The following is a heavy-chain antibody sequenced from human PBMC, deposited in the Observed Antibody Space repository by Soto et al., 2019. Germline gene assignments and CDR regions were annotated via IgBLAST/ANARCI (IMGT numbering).Heavy chain of an antibody. V-gene: IGHV3-33*01. Sequence: QVQLVESGGGVVQPGRSLRLSCAASGFTFNNYGMHWVRQAPGKGLEWLAVIWYDGSAKFYADSVKGRFTISRDNSKKMLYLQMGSLRAEDTAMYYCGRAGADYGDYGGSEDWGRGTLVTVSS. D-gene: IGHD4-17*01. J-gene: IGHJ4*02. CDR2: IWYDGSAK. CDR1: GFTFNNYG. CDR3: GRAGADYGDYGGSED.